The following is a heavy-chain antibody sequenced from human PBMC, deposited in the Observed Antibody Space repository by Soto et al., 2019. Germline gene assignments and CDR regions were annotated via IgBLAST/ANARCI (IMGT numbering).Heavy chain of an antibody. CDR3: AKEPVDSGRHDS. CDR2: INAGNGNT. D-gene: IGHD3-10*01. V-gene: IGHV1-3*01. J-gene: IGHJ5*02. Sequence: GASVKVSCKASGYTLTSYAMHWVRQAPGQRLEWMGWINAGNGNTKYSQKFQGRVTITRDTSASTAYMELSSLRSEDTAIYYCAKEPVDSGRHDSWGPGTLVTVSS. CDR1: GYTLTSYA.